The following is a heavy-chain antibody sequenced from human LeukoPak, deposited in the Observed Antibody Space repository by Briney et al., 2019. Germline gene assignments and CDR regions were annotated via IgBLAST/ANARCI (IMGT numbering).Heavy chain of an antibody. CDR2: LSGSGGST. V-gene: IGHV3-23*01. CDR1: GFTFSSYA. Sequence: PGGSLRLSCAASGFTFSSYAMSWARQAPGKGLEWVSALSGSGGSTYYADSVKGRFTISRDNSKNTLFLQMNSLRAEDTAIYYCANELSPVRVPQIDYWGQGTLVTVSS. CDR3: ANELSPVRVPQIDY. D-gene: IGHD2-2*01. J-gene: IGHJ4*02.